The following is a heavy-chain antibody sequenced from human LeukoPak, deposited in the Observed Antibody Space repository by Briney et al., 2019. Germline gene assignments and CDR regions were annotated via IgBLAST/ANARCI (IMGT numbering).Heavy chain of an antibody. CDR3: ARDGCSGGSCPEDY. D-gene: IGHD2-15*01. Sequence: GGSLRLSCAASGFTFSTYAMSWVRQAPGKGLEWVSAVSSSGGSTYYAESVKGRFTISRDNAKNSLYLQMNSLRAEDTAVYYCARDGCSGGSCPEDYWGQGTLVTVSS. J-gene: IGHJ4*02. CDR2: VSSSGGST. V-gene: IGHV3-23*01. CDR1: GFTFSTYA.